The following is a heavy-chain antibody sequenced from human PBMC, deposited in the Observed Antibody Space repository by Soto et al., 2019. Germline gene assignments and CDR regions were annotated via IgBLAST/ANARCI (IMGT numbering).Heavy chain of an antibody. Sequence: EVQLVESGGGLVKPGGSLRLSCEDSGFTFSSYTMNWVRRAPGKGLEWVSSISSRSTNTHYADSVRGRFTISRDNAKRSLYLQMNSLRAEDTAVYYWARGPLYDFDYWGQGTLVTVSS. CDR3: ARGPLYDFDY. CDR2: ISSRSTNT. J-gene: IGHJ4*02. CDR1: GFTFSSYT. D-gene: IGHD2-2*02. V-gene: IGHV3-21*02.